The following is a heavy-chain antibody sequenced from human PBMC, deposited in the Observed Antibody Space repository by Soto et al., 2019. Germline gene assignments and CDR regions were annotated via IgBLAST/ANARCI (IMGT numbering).Heavy chain of an antibody. CDR2: IYYSGST. V-gene: IGHV4-39*07. J-gene: IGHJ6*02. CDR1: GGSISSSSFH. CDR3: ARDAMTTVIPYYYYYGMDV. Sequence: SETLSLTCTVSGGSISSSSFHWGWIRQPPGKGLEWIGSIYYSGSTYYSPSLKSRVTISVDTSKNQFSLKLSSVTAADTAVYYCARDAMTTVIPYYYYYGMDVWGQGTTVTVSS. D-gene: IGHD4-17*01.